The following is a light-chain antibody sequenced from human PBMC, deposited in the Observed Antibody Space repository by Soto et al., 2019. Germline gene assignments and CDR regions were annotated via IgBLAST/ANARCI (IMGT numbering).Light chain of an antibody. V-gene: IGKV1-39*01. J-gene: IGKJ4*01. CDR2: AAS. CDR3: QQSYSTS. CDR1: QSISSY. Sequence: DIQMTQSPSSLSASVGDGVTITCRASQSISSYLNWYQQKPGKAPKLLIYAASSLQSGVPSRFSGSGSGTDFTLTISSLQPEDFATYYCQQSYSTSFGGGTKVEIK.